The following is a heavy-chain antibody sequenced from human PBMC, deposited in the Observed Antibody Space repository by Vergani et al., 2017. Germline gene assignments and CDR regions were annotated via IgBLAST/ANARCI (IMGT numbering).Heavy chain of an antibody. J-gene: IGHJ4*02. Sequence: QVQLVQSGAEVKKPGASVKVSCKVSGYTLTELSMHWVRQAPGKGLEWMGGFDPEDGETIYAQKFQGRVTMTEDTSTDTGYMGLSSLRAEDTAVYYFATVGRLWFGELWSYWGQGTLVTVSS. CDR3: ATVGRLWFGELWSY. D-gene: IGHD3-10*01. CDR2: FDPEDGET. CDR1: GYTLTELS. V-gene: IGHV1-24*01.